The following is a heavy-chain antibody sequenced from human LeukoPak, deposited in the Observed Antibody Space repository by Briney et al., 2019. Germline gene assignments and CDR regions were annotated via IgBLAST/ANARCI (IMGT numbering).Heavy chain of an antibody. CDR3: ARDSGFKYYYYGMDV. J-gene: IGHJ6*02. Sequence: PSQTLSLTCTVSGGSISSGGYYWSWIRQHPGKGLEWIGYIYYSGSTYYNPSLKSRVTISVDTSKNQFSLKLSSVTAADTAVYYCARDSGFKYYYYGMDVWGQGTTVTVSS. V-gene: IGHV4-31*03. D-gene: IGHD1-14*01. CDR1: GGSISSGGYY. CDR2: IYYSGST.